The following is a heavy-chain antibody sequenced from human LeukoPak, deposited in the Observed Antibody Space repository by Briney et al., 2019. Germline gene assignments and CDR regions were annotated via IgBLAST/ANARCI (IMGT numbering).Heavy chain of an antibody. CDR3: ATDLGQPVGESS. CDR2: FDPEDGET. Sequence: ASVKVSCKVSGYTLTELSMHWVRQAPGKGLEWMGGFDPEDGETIYAQKFQGRATMTEDTSTDTAYMELSSLRSEDTAVYYCATDLGQPVGESSWGQGTLVTVSS. J-gene: IGHJ5*02. D-gene: IGHD3-10*01. V-gene: IGHV1-24*01. CDR1: GYTLTELS.